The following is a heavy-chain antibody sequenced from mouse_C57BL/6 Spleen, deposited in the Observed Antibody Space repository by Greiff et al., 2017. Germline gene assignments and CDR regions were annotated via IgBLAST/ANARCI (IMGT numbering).Heavy chain of an antibody. CDR3: ARRYSNYAYYFDY. J-gene: IGHJ2*01. Sequence: VQLQQSGAELVKPGASVKMSCKASGYTFTSYWITWVKQRPGQGLEWIGDIYPGSGSTNYNEKFKSKATLTVDTSSSTAYMQLSSLTSEDSAVYYCARRYSNYAYYFDYWGQGTTLTVSS. CDR1: GYTFTSYW. CDR2: IYPGSGST. V-gene: IGHV1-55*01. D-gene: IGHD2-5*01.